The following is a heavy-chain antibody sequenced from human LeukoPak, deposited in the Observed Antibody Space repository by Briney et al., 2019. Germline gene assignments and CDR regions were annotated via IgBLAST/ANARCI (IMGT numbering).Heavy chain of an antibody. Sequence: GGSLRLSCAASGFTFSSYSMNWVRQAPGKGLEWVSSISSSSSYIYYADSVKGRFTISRDNAKNSLYLQMNSLRAEDTAVYYCARVPNYGDYRPYYFGYWGQGTLVTVSS. CDR3: ARVPNYGDYRPYYFGY. J-gene: IGHJ4*02. V-gene: IGHV3-21*01. CDR1: GFTFSSYS. CDR2: ISSSSSYI. D-gene: IGHD4-17*01.